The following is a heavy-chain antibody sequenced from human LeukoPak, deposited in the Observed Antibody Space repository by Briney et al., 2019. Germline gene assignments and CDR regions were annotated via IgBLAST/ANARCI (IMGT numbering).Heavy chain of an antibody. V-gene: IGHV3-33*01. Sequence: TGGSLRLSCAASGFTFSSYGMHWVRQAPGRGLEWVAVIWYDGSNKYYADSVKGRFTISRDNYKNTLYLQMNSLRAEDTAVYYCARENYDILTARYFDYWGQGTLVTVSS. CDR2: IWYDGSNK. J-gene: IGHJ4*02. CDR3: ARENYDILTARYFDY. D-gene: IGHD3-9*01. CDR1: GFTFSSYG.